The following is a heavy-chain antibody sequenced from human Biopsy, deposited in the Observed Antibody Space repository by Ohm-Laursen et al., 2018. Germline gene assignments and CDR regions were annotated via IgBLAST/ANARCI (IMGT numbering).Heavy chain of an antibody. V-gene: IGHV3-7*01. J-gene: IGHJ4*02. D-gene: IGHD2-8*02. CDR3: ARGYCTAINCHMLRSFYFDS. CDR1: GFSSKTYW. Sequence: LSLTCAASGFSSKTYWMNWVRQAPGKGLEWVANIRQDGKEKFYVDSVKGRFTISRDNAKNSLYLQMNSLRAEDTGVYYCARGYCTAINCHMLRSFYFDSWGQGAPVTVSS. CDR2: IRQDGKEK.